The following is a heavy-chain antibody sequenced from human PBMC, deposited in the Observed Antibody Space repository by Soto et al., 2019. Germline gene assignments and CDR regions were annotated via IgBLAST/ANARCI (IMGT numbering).Heavy chain of an antibody. CDR2: ITSGGST. Sequence: EVQLVESGGGLVQPGGSLRLSCAASGFTVSSVYMTWVRQAPGKGLEWVSVITSGGSTYYADSVRGGFTISRDNSKNTLYLQMNSLRAEDTAVYYCARDILGGAYDFWHGGQGTLVTVSS. CDR1: GFTVSSVY. V-gene: IGHV3-66*01. J-gene: IGHJ4*02. CDR3: ARDILGGAYDFWH. D-gene: IGHD3-3*01.